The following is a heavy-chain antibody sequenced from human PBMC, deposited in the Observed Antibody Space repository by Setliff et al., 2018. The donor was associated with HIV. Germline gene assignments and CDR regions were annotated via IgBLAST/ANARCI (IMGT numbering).Heavy chain of an antibody. Sequence: SETLSLTCTVSGGSISSYSWNWIRQSPGWGLEWIGFIFSSESTKYNPSLQSRVTMSIDTSKNQFSLRLTSVTAADTAVYYCARRIDDSGSFPDKNWFDTWGQGSLVTVSS. D-gene: IGHD3-10*01. CDR3: ARRIDDSGSFPDKNWFDT. V-gene: IGHV4-4*09. CDR1: GGSISSYS. J-gene: IGHJ5*02. CDR2: IFSSEST.